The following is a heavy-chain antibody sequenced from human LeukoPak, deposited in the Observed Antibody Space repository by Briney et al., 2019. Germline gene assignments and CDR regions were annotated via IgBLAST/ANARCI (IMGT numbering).Heavy chain of an antibody. J-gene: IGHJ4*02. V-gene: IGHV3-30*04. D-gene: IGHD6-13*01. CDR2: ISHDGSDK. Sequence: GGSLRLSCAASGFIFSSYAMHWVRQAPDKGLEWVAVISHDGSDKYYADSVKGRFTISRDNSKKTLYLQMNSLRAEDTAVYYCARAMDPYSSSWYGIDYWGQGTLVTVSS. CDR1: GFIFSSYA. CDR3: ARAMDPYSSSWYGIDY.